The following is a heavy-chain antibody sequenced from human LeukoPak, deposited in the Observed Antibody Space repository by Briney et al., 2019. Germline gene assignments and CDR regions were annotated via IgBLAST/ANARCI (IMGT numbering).Heavy chain of an antibody. Sequence: PGRSLRLSCAASGFTFSSYAMHWVRQAPGKGLEWVANIKQDGSEKYYVDSVKGRFTISRDNAKNSLYLQMNSLRAEDTAVYYCWTTVTRDYYYGMDVWGQGTTVTVSS. D-gene: IGHD4-4*01. J-gene: IGHJ6*02. CDR1: GFTFSSYA. CDR3: WTTVTRDYYYGMDV. CDR2: IKQDGSEK. V-gene: IGHV3-7*01.